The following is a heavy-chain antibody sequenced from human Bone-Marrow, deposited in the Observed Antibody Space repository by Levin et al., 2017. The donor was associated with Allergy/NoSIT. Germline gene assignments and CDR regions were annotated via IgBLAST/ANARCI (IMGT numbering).Heavy chain of an antibody. CDR3: AREANSLAVVFDY. CDR1: GFTFSSYS. Sequence: NTGGSLRLSCAASGFTFSSYSMNWVRQAPGKGLEWVSSISTSSSYIYYADSVKGRFTISRDNAKNSLSLLMNSLRAEDTAVYYCAREANSLAVVFDYWGQGTLVTVSS. D-gene: IGHD6-19*01. V-gene: IGHV3-21*01. CDR2: ISTSSSYI. J-gene: IGHJ4*02.